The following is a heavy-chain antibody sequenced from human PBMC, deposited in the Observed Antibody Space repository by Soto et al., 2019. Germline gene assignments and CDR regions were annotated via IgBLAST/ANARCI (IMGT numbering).Heavy chain of an antibody. CDR3: AHRLSGFNWNGGYFDY. CDR1: GFSLTSRPMG. CDR2: IYWDDDK. Sequence: QITLKESGPTRVKPTQTLTLTCTFSGFSLTSRPMGVGWIRQPPGKALEWLVFIYWDDDKRYSPSLKNRLTITKDTSGNQVVLTVTNMDPLDTATYYCAHRLSGFNWNGGYFDYWGQGALVTVSS. J-gene: IGHJ4*02. D-gene: IGHD1-1*01. V-gene: IGHV2-5*02.